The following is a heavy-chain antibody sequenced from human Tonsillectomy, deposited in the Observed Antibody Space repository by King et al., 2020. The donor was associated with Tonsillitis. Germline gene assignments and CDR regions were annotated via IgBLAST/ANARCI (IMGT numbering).Heavy chain of an antibody. CDR2: IYYSGST. CDR1: GGSISSSSYY. D-gene: IGHD6-13*01. Sequence: LQESGPGLVKPSETLSLTCTVSGGSISSSSYYWGWIRQPPGKGLEWIGSIYYSGSTYYNPSLKSRVTISVDTSKNQFSLKLSSVTAADTAVYYCARPLYSSNFYYFDYWGQGTLVTVSS. CDR3: ARPLYSSNFYYFDY. V-gene: IGHV4-39*01. J-gene: IGHJ4*02.